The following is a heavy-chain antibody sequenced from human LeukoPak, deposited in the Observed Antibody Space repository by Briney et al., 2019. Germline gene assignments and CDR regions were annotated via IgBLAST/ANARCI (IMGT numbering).Heavy chain of an antibody. V-gene: IGHV3-30*03. CDR2: ISYDGRNK. Sequence: GGSLRLSCAASGFTFSTYSGNWIRQAPGKGLEWVAVISYDGRNKNYADSVKGRFTLSRDNSKNTLYLQMNSLTAEDTAVYYCARGAWRWEMATTQFDYWGQGTLVTVSS. CDR3: ARGAWRWEMATTQFDY. D-gene: IGHD5-24*01. CDR1: GFTFSTYS. J-gene: IGHJ4*02.